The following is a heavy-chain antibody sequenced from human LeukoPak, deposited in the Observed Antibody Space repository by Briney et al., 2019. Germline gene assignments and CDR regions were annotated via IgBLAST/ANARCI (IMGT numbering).Heavy chain of an antibody. CDR2: IYYSGST. Sequence: PSETLSLTCAVSGGSISSGGYSWSWIRQPPGKGLEWIGYIYYSGSTYYNPSLKSRVTISVDTSKNQFSLKLSSVTAADTAVYYCARSADLCSGGSCPPYVFDYWGQGTLVTVSS. V-gene: IGHV4-31*11. CDR3: ARSADLCSGGSCPPYVFDY. CDR1: GGSISSGGYS. D-gene: IGHD2-15*01. J-gene: IGHJ4*02.